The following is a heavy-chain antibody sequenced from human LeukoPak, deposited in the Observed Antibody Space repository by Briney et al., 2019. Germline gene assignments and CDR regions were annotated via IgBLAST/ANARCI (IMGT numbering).Heavy chain of an antibody. Sequence: PGGSLRLSCAASGFTFSNYWMSWVRQAPGKGLEWVAKIKQDGSEKYYVDSVKGRFTISRDNAKNSLSLQMNSLRAEDTAVYYCATDSPETAAFDYWGQGTLVTVSS. J-gene: IGHJ4*02. CDR2: IKQDGSEK. D-gene: IGHD1-1*01. CDR1: GFTFSNYW. CDR3: ATDSPETAAFDY. V-gene: IGHV3-7*01.